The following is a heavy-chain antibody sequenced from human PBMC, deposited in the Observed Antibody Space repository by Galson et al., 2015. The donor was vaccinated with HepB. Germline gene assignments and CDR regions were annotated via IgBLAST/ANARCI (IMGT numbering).Heavy chain of an antibody. D-gene: IGHD3-16*01. CDR3: ARERWTVRGGDYYDYMDV. CDR1: GFTFSSYW. CDR2: IKQDGSEK. J-gene: IGHJ6*03. V-gene: IGHV3-7*01. Sequence: LRLSCAASGFTFSSYWMSWVRQAPGQGLEWVANIKQDGSEKYYVDSVKGRFTIARDNAKNSLYLQMNSLRAEDTAVYYCARERWTVRGGDYYDYMDVWGKGTTGTV.